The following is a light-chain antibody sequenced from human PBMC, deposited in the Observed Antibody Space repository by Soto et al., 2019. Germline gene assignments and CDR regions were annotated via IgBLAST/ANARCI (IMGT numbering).Light chain of an antibody. CDR2: GAS. CDR3: LQYNNWPPYT. Sequence: EMVMTQSPATLSVSPGETATLSCRASQSVSSNFAGYQQKPGQAPRLLIYGASTRATGVPARFSGSWSGTEFTLPLSSLHSEDFAVYYCLQYNNWPPYTFGRGTTLEIK. CDR1: QSVSSN. J-gene: IGKJ2*01. V-gene: IGKV3-15*01.